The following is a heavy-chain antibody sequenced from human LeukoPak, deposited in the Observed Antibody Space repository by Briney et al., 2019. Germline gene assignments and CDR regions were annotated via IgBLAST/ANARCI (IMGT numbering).Heavy chain of an antibody. CDR1: GFTFSSYG. D-gene: IGHD3-22*01. CDR3: ANSGYYYDSSGYYPIDY. CDR2: ISYDGSNK. V-gene: IGHV3-30*18. Sequence: GGSLRLSCAASGFTFSSYGMHWVRQAPGKGLEWVAVISYDGSNKYYADSVKGRFTISRDNSKNTLYLQMNSLRAEDTAVYYCANSGYYYDSSGYYPIDYWGQGTLVTVSS. J-gene: IGHJ4*02.